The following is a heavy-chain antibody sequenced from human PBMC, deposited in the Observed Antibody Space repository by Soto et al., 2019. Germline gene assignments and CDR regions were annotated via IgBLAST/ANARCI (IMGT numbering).Heavy chain of an antibody. D-gene: IGHD4-17*01. CDR1: GGSFSGYY. J-gene: IGHJ4*02. Sequence: SETLSLTCAVYGGSFSGYYWSWIRQPPGKGLEWIGEINHSGSTNYNPSLKSRVTISVDTSKNQFSLKLSSVTAADTAVYYCATRRVTVLPRRVYYYFDYWGQGTLVTVSS. CDR2: INHSGST. CDR3: ATRRVTVLPRRVYYYFDY. V-gene: IGHV4-34*01.